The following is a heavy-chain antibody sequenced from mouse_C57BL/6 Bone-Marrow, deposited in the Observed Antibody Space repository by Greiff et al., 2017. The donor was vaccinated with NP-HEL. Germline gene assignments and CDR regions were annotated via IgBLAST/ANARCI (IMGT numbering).Heavy chain of an antibody. Sequence: DVKLVESAGGLVQPGSSMKLSCTASGFTFSDYYLAWVRPVPEKGLEWVANINYDGSSTSYLDSLKSRFIISRDNAKNILYLQVSSLKSEDTATYYCARGYGSSCFWYFDVWGTGTTVTVSS. J-gene: IGHJ1*03. V-gene: IGHV5-16*01. CDR3: ARGYGSSCFWYFDV. D-gene: IGHD1-1*01. CDR1: GFTFSDYY. CDR2: INYDGSST.